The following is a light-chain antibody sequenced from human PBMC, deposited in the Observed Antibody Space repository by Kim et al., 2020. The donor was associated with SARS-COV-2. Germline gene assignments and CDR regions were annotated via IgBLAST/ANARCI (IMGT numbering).Light chain of an antibody. J-gene: IGLJ3*02. V-gene: IGLV3-9*01. CDR1: NIGSKN. CDR3: QVWDSSTWV. Sequence: SVALGQTARITWGRNNIGSKNVHWYQQKPGQAPVLVIYRDTNRPSGIPERVSGSNSGNTDTLTISRAQAGDEADYYCQVWDSSTWVFGGGTQLTVL. CDR2: RDT.